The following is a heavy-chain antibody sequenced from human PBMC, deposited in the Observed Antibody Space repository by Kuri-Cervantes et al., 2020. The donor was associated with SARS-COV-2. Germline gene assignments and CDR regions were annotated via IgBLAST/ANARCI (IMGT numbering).Heavy chain of an antibody. V-gene: IGHV3-49*04. CDR3: TRENFWSGYSDY. D-gene: IGHD3-3*01. CDR1: ALTSGDYA. CDR2: IRSKAYYGTA. Sequence: GGSLRLSCSGSALTSGDYAVSWVRQAPGKGLEWVGFIRSKAYYGTAEYAASVIGRFSISRDNSKKIVYLEMNSLKTEDTAMYYCTRENFWSGYSDYWGQGTLVTVSS. J-gene: IGHJ4*02.